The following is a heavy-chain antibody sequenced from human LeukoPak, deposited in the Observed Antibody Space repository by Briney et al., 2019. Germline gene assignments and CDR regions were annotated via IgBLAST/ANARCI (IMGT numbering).Heavy chain of an antibody. CDR3: ARDRGASGWPIRANWFDP. Sequence: SETLSLTCTVSGGSISSSSYYWGWIRQPPGKGLEWIGSIYYSGSTYYNPSLKSRVTISVDTSKNQFSLKLSSVSAADTAVYYCARDRGASGWPIRANWFDPWGQGTLVTVSS. J-gene: IGHJ5*02. CDR2: IYYSGST. V-gene: IGHV4-39*07. CDR1: GGSISSSSYY. D-gene: IGHD6-19*01.